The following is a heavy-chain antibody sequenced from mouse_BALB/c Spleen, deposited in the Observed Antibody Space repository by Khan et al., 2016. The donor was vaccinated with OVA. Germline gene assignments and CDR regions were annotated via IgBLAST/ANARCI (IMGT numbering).Heavy chain of an antibody. CDR3: ASHLTGSFAY. Sequence: DVQLVESGGDLVEPGGSLKLSCAASGFTFSSYSMSWVRQTPDKRLEWVATISSGGDYTYYPDIVKGRFTISRDNAKNTLYLQMSSLKSEDTARYYCASHLTGSFAYWGQGTLVAVSA. D-gene: IGHD4-1*01. V-gene: IGHV5-6*01. CDR1: GFTFSSYS. CDR2: ISSGGDYT. J-gene: IGHJ3*01.